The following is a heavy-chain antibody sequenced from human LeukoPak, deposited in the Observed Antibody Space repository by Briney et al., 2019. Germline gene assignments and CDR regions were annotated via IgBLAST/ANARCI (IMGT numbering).Heavy chain of an antibody. D-gene: IGHD3-22*01. V-gene: IGHV4-59*01. Sequence: SESLSLTRTVSLGSISSYYWSGIRQPPGRGLEWIGDIYYRGSTNYNPSLKSRVTISVDTSKNHFSLKLSSVTAADTAVYYCARGPHDSSGYYYVTWAYYLDYWGQGTLVTVSS. J-gene: IGHJ4*02. CDR3: ARGPHDSSGYYYVTWAYYLDY. CDR1: LGSISSYY. CDR2: IYYRGST.